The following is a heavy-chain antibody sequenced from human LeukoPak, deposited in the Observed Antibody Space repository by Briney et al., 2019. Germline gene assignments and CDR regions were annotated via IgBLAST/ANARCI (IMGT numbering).Heavy chain of an antibody. Sequence: SETLSLTCTVSGGSINSSSYYWGWIRQPPGKGLEWIGSIYYSETTYYNPSLKSRVTISVDTSKNQFSLRLSSVTAADTAVYYCARQRYYGSGSYSLNWFDPWGQGTLVTVSS. CDR1: GGSINSSSYY. J-gene: IGHJ5*02. CDR3: ARQRYYGSGSYSLNWFDP. D-gene: IGHD3-10*01. CDR2: IYYSETT. V-gene: IGHV4-39*01.